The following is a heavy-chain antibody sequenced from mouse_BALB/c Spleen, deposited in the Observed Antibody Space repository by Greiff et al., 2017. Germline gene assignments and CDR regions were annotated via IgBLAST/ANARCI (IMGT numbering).Heavy chain of an antibody. J-gene: IGHJ2*01. D-gene: IGHD2-1*01. CDR3: ARVYGNYYYFDY. Sequence: EAQRVESGGGLVQPGGSLKLSCAASGFTFSSYGMSWVRQTPDKRLELVATINSNGGSTYYPDSVKGRFTISRDNAKNTLYLQMSSLKSEDTAMYYCARVYGNYYYFDYWGQGTTLTVSS. CDR1: GFTFSSYG. CDR2: INSNGGST. V-gene: IGHV5-6-3*01.